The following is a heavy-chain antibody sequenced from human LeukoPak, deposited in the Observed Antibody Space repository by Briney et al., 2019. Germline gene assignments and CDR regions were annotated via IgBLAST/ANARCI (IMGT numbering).Heavy chain of an antibody. V-gene: IGHV3-11*04. J-gene: IGHJ4*02. Sequence: GGSLRLSCAASGFTFSDYYMSWIRQAPGKGLEWVSYISSSGSTIYYADSVKGRFTISRDNAKNSLYLQMNSLRAEDTAVYYCARVRYSSSWYLDYWGQGTLVTVSS. CDR2: ISSSGSTI. CDR3: ARVRYSSSWYLDY. CDR1: GFTFSDYY. D-gene: IGHD6-13*01.